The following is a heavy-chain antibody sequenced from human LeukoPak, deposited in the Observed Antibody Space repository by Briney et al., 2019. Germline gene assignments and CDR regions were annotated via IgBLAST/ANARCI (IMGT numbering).Heavy chain of an antibody. Sequence: SETLSLTCTVSGGSISSYYWSWIRQPPGKGLGWIGYIYYSGTTNSNPSLKSRATISVDTSKNHLSLKVSSVTAADTAVYYCARGASGTSYDAFDIWGQGTMVTVSS. J-gene: IGHJ3*02. CDR1: GGSISSYY. CDR2: IYYSGTT. V-gene: IGHV4-59*01. D-gene: IGHD1-26*01. CDR3: ARGASGTSYDAFDI.